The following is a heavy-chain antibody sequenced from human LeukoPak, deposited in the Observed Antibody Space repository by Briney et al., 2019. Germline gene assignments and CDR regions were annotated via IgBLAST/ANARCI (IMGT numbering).Heavy chain of an antibody. CDR2: IIPIFATA. CDR3: ARGPITTRSHFDY. D-gene: IGHD5-24*01. V-gene: IGHV1-69*13. Sequence: SVKVSCKASGYTFTGYYMHWVRQAPGQGLEWMGGIIPIFATANYAQKFQGRVTITADESTSTAYMELSSLRSEDTAVYYCARGPITTRSHFDYWGQGTLVTVSS. J-gene: IGHJ4*02. CDR1: GYTFTGYY.